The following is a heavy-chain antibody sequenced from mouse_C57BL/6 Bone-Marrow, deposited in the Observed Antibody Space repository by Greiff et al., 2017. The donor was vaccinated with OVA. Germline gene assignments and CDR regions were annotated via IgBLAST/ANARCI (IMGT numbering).Heavy chain of an antibody. CDR3: ARHASYGSRAWFAY. CDR1: GFTFSDYY. J-gene: IGHJ3*01. D-gene: IGHD1-1*01. V-gene: IGHV5-12*01. CDR2: ISNGGGST. Sequence: EVKVVESGGGLVQPGGSLKLSCAASGFTFSDYYMYWVRQTPEKRLEWVAYISNGGGSTYYPDTVKGRFTISRDNAKNTLYLQMSRLKSEDTAMYYCARHASYGSRAWFAYWGQGTLVTVSA.